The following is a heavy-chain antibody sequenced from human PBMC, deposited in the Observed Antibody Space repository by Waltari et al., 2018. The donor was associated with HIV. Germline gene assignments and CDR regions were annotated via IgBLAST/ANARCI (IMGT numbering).Heavy chain of an antibody. V-gene: IGHV3-48*01. Sequence: EAQLVGSGGGLVHTGGSLRLSCVASGFTFGAYSMNWVRQAPGKGQELISYMSSCERTIHYADSVRGRFTLSRDSARNSLYLQMNSLRPEDTAVYYCARGDIPYYYGMDVWGQGTTVTVS. CDR3: ARGDIPYYYGMDV. D-gene: IGHD2-21*01. CDR2: MSSCERTI. J-gene: IGHJ6*02. CDR1: GFTFGAYS.